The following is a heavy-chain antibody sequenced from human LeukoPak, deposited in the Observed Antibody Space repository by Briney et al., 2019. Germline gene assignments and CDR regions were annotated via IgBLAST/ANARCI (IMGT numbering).Heavy chain of an antibody. CDR1: GDSISSKY. V-gene: IGHV4-59*01. J-gene: IGHJ5*02. CDR3: ATCRDEFGDYGFTS. Sequence: SETLSLTCTVSGDSISSKYWSWIRQPPGKGLEWLGYIYDSGSTKYNPSLRSRVTISVDTSKNLFSLKLPSVTPAHTAVYFCATCRDEFGDYGFTSWGQGTLVTVPS. CDR2: IYDSGST. D-gene: IGHD4-17*01.